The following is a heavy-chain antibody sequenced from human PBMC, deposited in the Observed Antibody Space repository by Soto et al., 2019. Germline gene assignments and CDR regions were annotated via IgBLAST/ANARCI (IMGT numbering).Heavy chain of an antibody. J-gene: IGHJ4*02. D-gene: IGHD5-18*01. Sequence: PSEILSLTCTVSGGSISSYCWSWIRQPPGKGLEWIGYIYYSGSTNYNPSLKSRVTISVDTSKNQFSLKLSSVTAADTAVYYCARDSKRGYSYGNFDYWGQGTLVTVSS. CDR3: ARDSKRGYSYGNFDY. CDR1: GGSISSYC. V-gene: IGHV4-59*01. CDR2: IYYSGST.